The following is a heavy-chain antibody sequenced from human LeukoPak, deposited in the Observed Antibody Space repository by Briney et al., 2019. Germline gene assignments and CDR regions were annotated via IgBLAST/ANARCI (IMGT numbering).Heavy chain of an antibody. V-gene: IGHV4-30-4*01. Sequence: SQPLSLPCTLSGGSLCRGDYYGSWVRQPPGKGLEWIGYNYYSGSTYYHPPIKGRVTISVDTSKNQFCLMLGYVTAADAAVYYCARDALNYGGNSWGGYYFDYWGQGTLVAVSS. J-gene: IGHJ4*02. CDR1: GGSLCRGDYY. CDR3: ARDALNYGGNSWGGYYFDY. CDR2: NYYSGST. D-gene: IGHD4-23*01.